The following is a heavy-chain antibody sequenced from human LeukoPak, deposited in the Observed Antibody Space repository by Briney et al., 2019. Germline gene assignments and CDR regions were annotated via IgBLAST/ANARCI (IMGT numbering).Heavy chain of an antibody. D-gene: IGHD6-13*01. CDR3: ARVDIAAAGDFDY. J-gene: IGHJ4*02. V-gene: IGHV3-21*01. Sequence: SGGSLRLSCAASGFTFSSYSMNWVRQAPGKGLEWVSSISSSSSYIYYADSVKGRFTISRDNAKNSLYLQMNSLRAEDMAVYYCARVDIAAAGDFDYWGQGTLVTVSS. CDR1: GFTFSSYS. CDR2: ISSSSSYI.